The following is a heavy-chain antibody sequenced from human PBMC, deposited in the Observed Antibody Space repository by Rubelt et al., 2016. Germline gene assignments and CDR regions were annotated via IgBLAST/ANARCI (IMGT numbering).Heavy chain of an antibody. V-gene: IGHV4-34*01. CDR2: VNHSGST. D-gene: IGHD5-24*01. CDR3: ARSGDIGDHYATMDL. J-gene: IGHJ2*01. Sequence: QVQLQLWGAGLLKPSETLSLTCAVYGGSFSGYYWSWIRQAPGKGLEWIGEVNHSGSTNYNPPLKSRVPISIKPSMKQFSLKLDSVTAAETAVYYCARSGDIGDHYATMDLWGRGTLVTVSS. CDR1: GGSFSGYY.